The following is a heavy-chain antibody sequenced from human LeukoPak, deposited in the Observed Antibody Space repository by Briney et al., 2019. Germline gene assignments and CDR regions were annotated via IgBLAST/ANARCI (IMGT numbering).Heavy chain of an antibody. J-gene: IGHJ4*02. CDR3: AKLMSILTGYYKGGPFDY. V-gene: IGHV3-30*02. CDR1: GFTFSSYG. Sequence: GGSLRLSCAASGFTFSSYGMHWVRQAPGKGLEWVAFIRYDGSNKYYADSVKGRFTISRDNSKNTLYLQMNSLRAEDTAVYYCAKLMSILTGYYKGGPFDYWGQGTLVIVSS. D-gene: IGHD3-9*01. CDR2: IRYDGSNK.